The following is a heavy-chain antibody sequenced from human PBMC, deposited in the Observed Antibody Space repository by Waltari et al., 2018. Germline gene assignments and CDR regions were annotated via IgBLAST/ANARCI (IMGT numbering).Heavy chain of an antibody. D-gene: IGHD3-16*01. CDR2: IGTYNGIA. Sequence: QVHLVQSGPEVKRPGASVKVSCKASGYTFNHYGISWVRQAHGHGLEWMGWIGTYNGIANFAERVEDRVTMTVDSPTSTAYMELRNLRSDDTAVYYCARVGYGVPTYSYYGMDVWGQGTTVTVSS. CDR3: ARVGYGVPTYSYYGMDV. J-gene: IGHJ6*02. V-gene: IGHV1-18*01. CDR1: GYTFNHYG.